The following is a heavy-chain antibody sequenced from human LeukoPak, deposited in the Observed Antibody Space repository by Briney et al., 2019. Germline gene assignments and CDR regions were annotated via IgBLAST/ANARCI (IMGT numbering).Heavy chain of an antibody. CDR2: IYTSGST. Sequence: SETLSLTCTVSGGSISSYYWSWIRQPARKGLEWIGRIYTSGSTIYNPSLKSRVTMSVDTSKNQFSLKLSSVTAADTAVYYCARDARNPRTVTGSDYWGQGTLVTVSS. CDR1: GGSISSYY. J-gene: IGHJ4*02. V-gene: IGHV4-4*07. D-gene: IGHD4-17*01. CDR3: ARDARNPRTVTGSDY.